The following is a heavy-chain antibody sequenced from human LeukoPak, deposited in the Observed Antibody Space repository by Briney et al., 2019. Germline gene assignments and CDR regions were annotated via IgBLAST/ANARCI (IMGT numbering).Heavy chain of an antibody. V-gene: IGHV4-38-2*02. CDR3: AIDQPTGIAAAGQYSWFDP. D-gene: IGHD6-13*01. J-gene: IGHJ5*02. CDR2: FYHGGST. Sequence: SETLSLTCTVSGYSISTGYYWDWIRQPPGKGLEWIGTFYHGGSTYYNPSLKSRVTISVDTSKNQFSLKLSSVTAADTAVYYCAIDQPTGIAAAGQYSWFDPWGQGTLVTVSS. CDR1: GYSISTGYY.